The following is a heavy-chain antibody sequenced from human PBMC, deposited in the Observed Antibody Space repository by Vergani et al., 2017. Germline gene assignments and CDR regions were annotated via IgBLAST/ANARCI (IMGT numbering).Heavy chain of an antibody. V-gene: IGHV1-69*01. CDR2: IIPIFGTA. CDR1: GGTFSSYA. CDR3: ARGLGYCSSTSCYGYLRGWFDP. D-gene: IGHD2-2*01. J-gene: IGHJ5*02. Sequence: QVQLVQSGAEVKKPGSSVKVSCKASGGTFSSYAISWVRQAPGQGLEWMGGIIPIFGTANYAQKFQGRVTITADESTSTAYMELSSLRSEDTAVYYCARGLGYCSSTSCYGYLRGWFDPWGQGTLVTVSS.